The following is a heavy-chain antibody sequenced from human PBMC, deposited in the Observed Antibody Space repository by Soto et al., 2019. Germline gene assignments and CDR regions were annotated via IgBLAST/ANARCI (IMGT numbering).Heavy chain of an antibody. J-gene: IGHJ5*02. CDR2: ISAYNGNT. Sequence: ASVKVSCKASGYTFTSYGISWVRQAPGQGLEWMGWISAYNGNTNYAQKLQGRVTMTTDTSTSTAYMELRSLRSDDTAVYYCAXVVAYYYGSGSYSWFDPWGQGTLVTVSS. CDR1: GYTFTSYG. V-gene: IGHV1-18*04. D-gene: IGHD3-10*01. CDR3: AXVVAYYYGSGSYSWFDP.